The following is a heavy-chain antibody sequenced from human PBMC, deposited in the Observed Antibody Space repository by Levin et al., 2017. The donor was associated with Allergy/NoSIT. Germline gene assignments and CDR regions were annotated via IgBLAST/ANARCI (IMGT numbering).Heavy chain of an antibody. CDR2: IKHDGTEN. J-gene: IGHJ3*02. CDR3: ARNWRSAFDI. Sequence: GSLRLSCAASGFTFSSYWMSWVRQAPGKGLEWVANIKHDGTENYHVDSVKGRFTISRDNAKNSVYLQMSSLRVEDTALYYCARNWRSAFDIWGQGTVVTVSS. V-gene: IGHV3-7*04. CDR1: GFTFSSYW. D-gene: IGHD2-8*02.